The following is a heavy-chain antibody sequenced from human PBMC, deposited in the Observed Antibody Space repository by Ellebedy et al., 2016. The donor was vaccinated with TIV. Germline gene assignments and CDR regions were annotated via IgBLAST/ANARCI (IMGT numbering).Heavy chain of an antibody. CDR1: GDSVSSYSAI. Sequence: MPSETLSLTCAISGDSVSSYSAIWHWIRQSPSRGLEWLGRTYYRSKWYDDYAVSVRSRTTIKADTSKNQFSLQLNSVTPEDTAVYYCTRAGAGGAAGLFGSWGQGTLVTVSS. V-gene: IGHV6-1*01. J-gene: IGHJ4*02. CDR2: TYYRSKWYD. D-gene: IGHD6-13*01. CDR3: TRAGAGGAAGLFGS.